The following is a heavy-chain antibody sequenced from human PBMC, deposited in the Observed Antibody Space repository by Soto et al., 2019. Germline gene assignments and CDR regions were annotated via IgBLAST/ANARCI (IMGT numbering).Heavy chain of an antibody. D-gene: IGHD6-19*01. CDR1: GGSISSSSYY. Sequence: QLQLQESGPGLVKPSETLSLTCTVSGGSISSSSYYWGWIRQPPGKGLEWIGSIYYSGSTYYNPSLKSRVTISVDTSKNQFSLKLSSVTAADTAVYYCARDIAVAGTLVPAWFDPWGQGTLVTVSS. CDR2: IYYSGST. V-gene: IGHV4-39*02. J-gene: IGHJ5*02. CDR3: ARDIAVAGTLVPAWFDP.